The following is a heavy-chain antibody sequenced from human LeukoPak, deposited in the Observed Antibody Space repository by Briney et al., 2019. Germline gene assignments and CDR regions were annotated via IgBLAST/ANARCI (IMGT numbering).Heavy chain of an antibody. CDR3: AKMPTIFGVVTPYYFDY. CDR1: GFTFSSHA. V-gene: IGHV3-23*01. D-gene: IGHD3-3*01. Sequence: GGSLRLSCAASGFTFSSHAMSWVRQAPGKGLEWVSAISGSGGSTYYADSVKGRFTISRDNSKNTLYLQMNSLRAEDTAVYYCAKMPTIFGVVTPYYFDYWGQGTLVTVSS. J-gene: IGHJ4*02. CDR2: ISGSGGST.